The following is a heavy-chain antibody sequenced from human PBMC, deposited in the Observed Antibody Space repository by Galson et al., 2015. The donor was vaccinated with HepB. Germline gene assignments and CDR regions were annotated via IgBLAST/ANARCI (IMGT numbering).Heavy chain of an antibody. V-gene: IGHV3-33*01. J-gene: IGHJ4*02. Sequence: SLRLSCAASGFTFSSYGMHWVRQAPGKGLEWVAVIWYDGSNKYYADSVKGRFTISRDNSKNTLYLQMNSLRAEDTAVYYCARDHPGIAAAGTDYWGQGTLVTVSS. CDR3: ARDHPGIAAAGTDY. D-gene: IGHD6-13*01. CDR2: IWYDGSNK. CDR1: GFTFSSYG.